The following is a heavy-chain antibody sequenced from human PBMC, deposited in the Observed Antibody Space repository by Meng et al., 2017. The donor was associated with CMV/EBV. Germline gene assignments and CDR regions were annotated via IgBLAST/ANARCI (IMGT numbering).Heavy chain of an antibody. CDR1: SYG. D-gene: IGHD3-3*01. V-gene: IGHV3-33*06. CDR2: MWYDGSNK. J-gene: IGHJ1*01. CDR3: AKDLGRRNFWSGYYSDEYFQH. Sequence: SYGMHWVRQARGKGLEWVAVMWYDGSNKYYADSVKDRFTNSRDNSKNTLYLQMNSLRAEDTAVYYCAKDLGRRNFWSGYYSDEYFQHWGQGTLVTVSS.